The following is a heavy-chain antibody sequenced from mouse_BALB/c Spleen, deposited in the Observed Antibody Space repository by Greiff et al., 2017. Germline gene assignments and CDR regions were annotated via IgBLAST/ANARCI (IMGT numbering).Heavy chain of an antibody. Sequence: EVKVVESGPGVVKPSQSLSLTCTVTGYSITSDYAWNWIRQFPGNKLEWMGYISYSGSTSYNPSLKSRISITRDTSKNQFFLQLNSVTTEDTATYYCARWDYGYYFDYWGQGTTLTVSS. CDR2: ISYSGST. CDR3: ARWDYGYYFDY. D-gene: IGHD1-1*01. J-gene: IGHJ2*01. V-gene: IGHV3-2*02. CDR1: GYSITSDYA.